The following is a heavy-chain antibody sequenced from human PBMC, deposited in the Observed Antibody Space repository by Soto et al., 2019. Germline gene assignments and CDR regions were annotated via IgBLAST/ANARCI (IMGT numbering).Heavy chain of an antibody. CDR1: GGSISSSSYF. D-gene: IGHD2-21*02. CDR3: ARQSSDFWFDP. CDR2: IYYSGRT. Sequence: QMQLQESGPGLVKPSETLSLTCTVSGGSISSSSYFWGWIRQPPGKGLEWIGSIYYSGRTYYNPSLKSRVTVSVDTSKNQFSLKLSSVTAADTAVYYCARQSSDFWFDPWGQGTLVTVSS. J-gene: IGHJ5*02. V-gene: IGHV4-39*01.